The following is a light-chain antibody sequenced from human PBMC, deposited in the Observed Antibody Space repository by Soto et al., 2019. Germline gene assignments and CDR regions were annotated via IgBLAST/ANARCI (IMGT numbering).Light chain of an antibody. CDR2: GAS. Sequence: EIVLTQSPGILSLSPGERATLSCRASQSVSNDFLAWYQQKPGQAPRLLIYGASTRATGIPDTFSGSGSETAFTLTISSLQPDDFAVYYCQQYRDWPQTFGQGTKVDIK. V-gene: IGKV3-15*01. CDR3: QQYRDWPQT. CDR1: QSVSNDF. J-gene: IGKJ1*01.